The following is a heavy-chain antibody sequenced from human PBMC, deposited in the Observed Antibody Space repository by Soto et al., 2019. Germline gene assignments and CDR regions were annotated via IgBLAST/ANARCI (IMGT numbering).Heavy chain of an antibody. CDR3: AVGSGSYYHDAFDI. J-gene: IGHJ3*02. D-gene: IGHD3-10*01. V-gene: IGHV4-4*02. CDR2: IYHRGST. Sequence: QVQLQESGPGLVKPSGTLSLTCAVSGGSISSSNWWSWVRQPPGKGREWIGEIYHRGSTNYNPSLKSRVTISVDKSKNQFPLKRSSVTAADTAVYYCAVGSGSYYHDAFDIWGQGTMGTVSS. CDR1: GGSISSSNW.